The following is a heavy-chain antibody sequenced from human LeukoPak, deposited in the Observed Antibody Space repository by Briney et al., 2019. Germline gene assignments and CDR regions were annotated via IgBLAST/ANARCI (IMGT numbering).Heavy chain of an antibody. D-gene: IGHD2-2*01. J-gene: IGHJ4*02. Sequence: PSETLSLTCAVYGGSLSGYYWSWIRQPPGKGLEWIGEINHSGSTNYNPSLKSRVTISVDTSKNQFSLKLSSVTAADTAVYYCARGRRYCSSTSCYAFFDYWGQGTLVTVSS. CDR3: ARGRRYCSSTSCYAFFDY. CDR2: INHSGST. V-gene: IGHV4-34*01. CDR1: GGSLSGYY.